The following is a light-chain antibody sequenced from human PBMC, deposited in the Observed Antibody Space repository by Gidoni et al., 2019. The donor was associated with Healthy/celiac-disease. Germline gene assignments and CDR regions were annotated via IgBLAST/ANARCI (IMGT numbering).Light chain of an antibody. J-gene: IGLJ2*01. CDR2: KDS. CDR3: QSADSSGTYPVV. CDR1: ALPKQY. Sequence: SYELTQPPSVSVSPGQTARITCSGDALPKQYAYWYQQKPGQAPGLVIYKDSERPPGIPERFSGSSSGTTVTLTISGVQAEDEADYYCQSADSSGTYPVVFGGGTKLTVL. V-gene: IGLV3-25*03.